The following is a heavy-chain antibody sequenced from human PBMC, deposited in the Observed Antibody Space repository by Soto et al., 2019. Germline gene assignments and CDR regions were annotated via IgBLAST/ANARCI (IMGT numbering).Heavy chain of an antibody. V-gene: IGHV3-30*18. Sequence: GGSLRLSCAASGFTFSNYGMHCVRQAPGKGLEWVAVISYDGSTAYYADSVKGRFTISRDNSKNTLYLQVNSLTPEDTAVYYCSKDLDGLQGLVDSSFCFDYWGQGT. J-gene: IGHJ4*02. CDR3: SKDLDGLQGLVDSSFCFDY. D-gene: IGHD3-16*02. CDR2: ISYDGSTA. CDR1: GFTFSNYG.